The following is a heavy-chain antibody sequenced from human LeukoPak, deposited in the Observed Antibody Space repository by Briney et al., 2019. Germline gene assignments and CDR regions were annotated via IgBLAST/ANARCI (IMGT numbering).Heavy chain of an antibody. CDR2: IRSTGAST. V-gene: IGHV3-23*01. CDR1: GFTFSAFA. J-gene: IGHJ3*02. CDR3: AKGALYGSGSYYSAFDI. D-gene: IGHD3-10*01. Sequence: TGGSLRLSCAASGFTFSAFAMTWVRQAPGEGLEWVSTIRSTGASTYYADSVKGRFTISRDNSKNTLYLQMNILTAKDTAVYYCAKGALYGSGSYYSAFDIWGQGTMVTVSS.